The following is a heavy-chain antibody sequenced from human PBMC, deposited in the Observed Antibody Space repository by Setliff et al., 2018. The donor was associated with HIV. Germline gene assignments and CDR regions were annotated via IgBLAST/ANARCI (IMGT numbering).Heavy chain of an antibody. CDR3: AKATGLGAAGKIDS. Sequence: TGGSLRLSCAASGFTFSTYAMHWVRQAPGKGLEWVALIYYDGSSQYYADSVKGRFTISRDNSKNTLFLQMDRLRAEDTALYYCAKATGLGAAGKIDSWGQGTLVTVSS. D-gene: IGHD6-13*01. CDR2: IYYDGSSQ. CDR1: GFTFSTYA. V-gene: IGHV3-30*04. J-gene: IGHJ4*02.